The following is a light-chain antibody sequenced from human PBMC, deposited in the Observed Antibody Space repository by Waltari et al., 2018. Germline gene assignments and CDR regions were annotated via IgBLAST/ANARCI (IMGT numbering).Light chain of an antibody. V-gene: IGKV3-20*01. CDR2: DAS. Sequence: EIALTQSPGPLSLSAGDRATLSCRASETVGRYLVWYQQKPGQAPRLLIYDASSRATGIPDRFSGSGSGTDFSLTISRLEPEDFAVYYCQHYVRLPVTFGQGTKVEIK. CDR3: QHYVRLPVT. CDR1: ETVGRY. J-gene: IGKJ1*01.